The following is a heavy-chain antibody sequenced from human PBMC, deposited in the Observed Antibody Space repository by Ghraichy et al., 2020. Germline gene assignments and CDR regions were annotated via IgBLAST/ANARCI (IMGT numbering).Heavy chain of an antibody. CDR2: INGDGSMR. CDR3: ARDRNCENY. Sequence: GGSLRLSCTASGFTFSNYWMTWVRQAPGMGLEWVANINGDGSMRNYVDSVKGRFTISRDNAKNSLYLQMNSLRAEDTAVYYCARDRNCENYWGQGTLVTVSS. V-gene: IGHV3-7*03. D-gene: IGHD2-21*01. J-gene: IGHJ4*02. CDR1: GFTFSNYW.